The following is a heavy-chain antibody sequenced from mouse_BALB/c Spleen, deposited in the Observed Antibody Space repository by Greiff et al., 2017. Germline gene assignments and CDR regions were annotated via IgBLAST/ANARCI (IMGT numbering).Heavy chain of an antibody. J-gene: IGHJ4*01. CDR2: ISSGSSTI. CDR1: GFTFSSFG. D-gene: IGHD1-2*01. Sequence: EVKVVESGGGLVQPGGSRKLSCAASGFTFSSFGMHWVRQDPEKGLEWVAYISSGSSTIYYADTVKGRFTIARDNPKNTLFLQMTSLRSEDTAMYDCARPTATAMDYWGQGTSVTVSA. V-gene: IGHV5-17*02. CDR3: ARPTATAMDY.